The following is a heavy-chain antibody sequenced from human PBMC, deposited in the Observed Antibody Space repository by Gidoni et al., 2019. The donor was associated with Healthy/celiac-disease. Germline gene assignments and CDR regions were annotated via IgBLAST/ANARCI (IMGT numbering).Heavy chain of an antibody. J-gene: IGHJ4*02. V-gene: IGHV3-23*01. CDR2: IGGSGCSP. CDR1: GCSFSSYA. D-gene: IGHD2-8*01. CDR3: AKDRPACTNGVCPRDY. Sequence: EVQLLESGGGLVQPGGSLRLSCAASGCSFSSYAMSWVRQAPGKGLECVSTIGGSGCSPYYADSVKGWFTISRDNSKNTLYLEMHSLRAADTPVYYCAKDRPACTNGVCPRDYWGQGTLVPVSS.